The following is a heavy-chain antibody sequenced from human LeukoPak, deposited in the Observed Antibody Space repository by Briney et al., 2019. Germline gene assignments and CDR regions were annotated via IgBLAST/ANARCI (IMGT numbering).Heavy chain of an antibody. V-gene: IGHV3-48*03. CDR3: ARDGKQWLSEIDAFDI. CDR1: GFTFSSYE. J-gene: IGHJ3*02. Sequence: GGSLRLSCAASGFTFSSYEMNWVRQAPGKGLEWVSYISSSGSTIYYADSVKGRFTISRDSAKNSLYLQMNSLRAEDTAVYYCARDGKQWLSEIDAFDIWGQGTMVTVSS. CDR2: ISSSGSTI. D-gene: IGHD6-19*01.